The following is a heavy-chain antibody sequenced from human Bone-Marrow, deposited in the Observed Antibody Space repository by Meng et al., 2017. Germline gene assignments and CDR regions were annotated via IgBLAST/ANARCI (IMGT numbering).Heavy chain of an antibody. Sequence: GESLKISCAASGFNFREYWIHWVRQAPGKGLEWVSRINPDGSSTSHADSVRGRFTISRDNARNTLDLQMNSLRAEDTAVYYCARDIASYSSGWYYFDYWGQGTRVTVSS. CDR3: ARDIASYSSGWYYFDY. J-gene: IGHJ4*02. CDR1: GFNFREYW. CDR2: INPDGSST. V-gene: IGHV3-74*01. D-gene: IGHD6-19*01.